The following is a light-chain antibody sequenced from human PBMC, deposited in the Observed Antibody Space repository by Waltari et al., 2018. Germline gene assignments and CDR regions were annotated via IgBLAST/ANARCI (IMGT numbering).Light chain of an antibody. CDR1: SSDVGGYNY. Sequence: QSALTQPASVSGSPGQSITIPCTGTSSDVGGYNYVSWYQQHPGKAPKLMIYDVSNRPSGVSNRFSGSKSANTASLTISGLQAEDEADYYCSSYTSSSSGVFGTGTKVTVL. V-gene: IGLV2-14*01. J-gene: IGLJ1*01. CDR2: DVS. CDR3: SSYTSSSSGV.